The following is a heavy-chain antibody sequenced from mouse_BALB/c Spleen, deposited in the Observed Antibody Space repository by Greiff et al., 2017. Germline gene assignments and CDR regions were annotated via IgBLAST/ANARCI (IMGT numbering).Heavy chain of an antibody. CDR1: GYTFTSYW. CDR3: ARGWLGYFDY. V-gene: IGHV1-69*02. CDR2: IDPSDSET. Sequence: QVQLQQPGAELVKPGAPVKLSCKASGYTFTSYWMNWVKQRPGRGLEWIGRIDPSDSETHYNQKFKDKATLTVDKSSSTAYIQLSSLTSEDSAVYYGARGWLGYFDYWGQGTTLTVSS. D-gene: IGHD1-1*02. J-gene: IGHJ2*01.